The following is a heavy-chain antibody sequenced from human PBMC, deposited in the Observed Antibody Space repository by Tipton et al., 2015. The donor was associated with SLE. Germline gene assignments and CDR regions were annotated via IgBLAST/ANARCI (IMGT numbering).Heavy chain of an antibody. D-gene: IGHD3-22*01. CDR2: INHSGST. Sequence: TLSLTCAVYGGSFNGYYWSWIRQPPGKGLEWIGEINHSGSTNYNPSLKSRVTISVDTSKNQFSLKLSSVTAADTAVYYCARDSSGGYNWFDPWGQGTLVTVSS. J-gene: IGHJ5*02. V-gene: IGHV4-34*01. CDR3: ARDSSGGYNWFDP. CDR1: GGSFNGYY.